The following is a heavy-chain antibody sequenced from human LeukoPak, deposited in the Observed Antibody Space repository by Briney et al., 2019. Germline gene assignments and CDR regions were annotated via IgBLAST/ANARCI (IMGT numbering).Heavy chain of an antibody. D-gene: IGHD1-14*01. CDR3: ARNKVTGYYYYYMDV. J-gene: IGHJ6*03. CDR1: GFTFSSYS. V-gene: IGHV3-21*01. CDR2: ISSSSSYI. Sequence: GGSLRLSCAASGFTFSSYSMNWVRQAPGKGLEWVSSISSSSSYIYYADSVKGRFTISRDNAKNSLYLQMSSLRAEDTAVYYCARNKVTGYYYYYMDVWGKGTTVTVSS.